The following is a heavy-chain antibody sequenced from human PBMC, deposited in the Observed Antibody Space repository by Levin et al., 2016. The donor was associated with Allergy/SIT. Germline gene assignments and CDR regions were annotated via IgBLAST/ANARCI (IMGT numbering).Heavy chain of an antibody. J-gene: IGHJ5*02. CDR1: GGSISSYY. Sequence: SETLSLTCTVSGGSISSYYWSWIRQPPGKGLEWIGYIYYSGSTNYNPPLKSRVTISVDTSKNQFSLKLSSVTAADTAVYYCARGSSPYSSGWYDWFDPWGQGTLVTVSS. V-gene: IGHV4-59*01. CDR3: ARGSSPYSSGWYDWFDP. D-gene: IGHD6-19*01. CDR2: IYYSGST.